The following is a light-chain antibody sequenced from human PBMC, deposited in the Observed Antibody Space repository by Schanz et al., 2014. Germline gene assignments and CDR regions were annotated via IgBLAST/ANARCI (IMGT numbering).Light chain of an antibody. J-gene: IGLJ3*02. CDR2: EVS. Sequence: QSALTQPPSASGSPGQSVTISCTGTSSDVGGYDSVSWYQHHPGKAPKLMIYEVSKRPSGVPDRFSGSKSGNTASLTVSGLQVEDEADYYCSSYTSSDNLVFGGGTKVTVL. V-gene: IGLV2-8*01. CDR1: SSDVGGYDS. CDR3: SSYTSSDNLV.